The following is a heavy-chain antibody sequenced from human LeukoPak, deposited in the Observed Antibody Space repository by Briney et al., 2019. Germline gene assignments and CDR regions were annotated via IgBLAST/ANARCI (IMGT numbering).Heavy chain of an antibody. CDR2: INSDGSST. CDR3: ASGVAAAGRDYFDY. J-gene: IGHJ4*02. CDR1: GFTFSSYW. V-gene: IGHV3-74*01. Sequence: PGGSLRLSCAASGFTFSSYWMHWVRQAPGKGLVWVSRINSDGSSTNYADSVKGRFTISRDNAKNTLYLQMNSLRAEDTAVYYCASGVAAAGRDYFDYWGQGTLVTVSS. D-gene: IGHD6-13*01.